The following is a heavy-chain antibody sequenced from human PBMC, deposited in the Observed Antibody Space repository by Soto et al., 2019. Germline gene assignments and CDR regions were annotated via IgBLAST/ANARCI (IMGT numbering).Heavy chain of an antibody. D-gene: IGHD5-18*01. V-gene: IGHV3-21*01. CDR3: ARDQPGYSYGYGLGY. CDR2: ISSSSSYI. Sequence: GGSLRLSCAASGFTFSSYSMNWVRQAPGKGLEWVSSISSSSSYIYYADSVKGRFTISRDNAKNSLYLQMNSLRAEDTAVYYCARDQPGYSYGYGLGYWGQGTLVTVPS. CDR1: GFTFSSYS. J-gene: IGHJ4*02.